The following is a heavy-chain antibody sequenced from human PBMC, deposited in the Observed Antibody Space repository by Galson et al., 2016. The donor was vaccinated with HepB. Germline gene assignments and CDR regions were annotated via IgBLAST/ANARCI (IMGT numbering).Heavy chain of an antibody. CDR3: ASAYYDSSGYWAPFDI. D-gene: IGHD3-22*01. CDR1: GFTFISYW. Sequence: SLRLSCAASGFTFISYWMSWVRQAPGKGLEWVANINQDGSEKYYVDSVKGRFTISRDNAKNSLYLQMNSLRAEDTAVYYCASAYYDSSGYWAPFDIWGQGTMVTVSS. J-gene: IGHJ3*02. V-gene: IGHV3-7*01. CDR2: INQDGSEK.